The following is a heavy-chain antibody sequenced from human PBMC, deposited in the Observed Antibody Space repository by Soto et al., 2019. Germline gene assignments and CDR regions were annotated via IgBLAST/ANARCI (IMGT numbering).Heavy chain of an antibody. CDR1: GGTFSSYA. J-gene: IGHJ3*02. D-gene: IGHD3-10*01. V-gene: IGHV1-69*12. CDR2: INPTFGTA. CDR3: AFRGRRCAFAI. Sequence: QVQLVQSGAEVKKPGSSVKVSCKASGGTFSSYAISWVRQAPGQGLEWMGGINPTFGTANYAQKLQGRVTIPADEPTSPAYMELSSLRSEDTAVSYCAFRGRRCAFAIWGQGTMVTVSS.